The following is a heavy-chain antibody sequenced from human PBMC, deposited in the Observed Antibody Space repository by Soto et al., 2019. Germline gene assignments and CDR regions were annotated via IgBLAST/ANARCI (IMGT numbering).Heavy chain of an antibody. CDR1: GYSFTSYW. CDR3: ARALTYYYDSSGYSPYFDY. CDR2: IDPSDSYT. Sequence: PGESLKISCKGSGYSFTSYWISWVRQMPGKGLEWMGRIDPSDSYTNYSPSFQGHVTISADKSISTAYLQWSSLKASDTAMYYCARALTYYYDSSGYSPYFDYWGQGTLVTVSS. J-gene: IGHJ4*02. D-gene: IGHD3-22*01. V-gene: IGHV5-10-1*01.